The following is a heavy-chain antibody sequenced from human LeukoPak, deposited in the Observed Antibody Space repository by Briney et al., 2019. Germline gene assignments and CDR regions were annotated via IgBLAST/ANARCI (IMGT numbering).Heavy chain of an antibody. V-gene: IGHV4-59*08. CDR2: INYSRNT. Sequence: SETLSLTCTVSGGSISDYYWSWIRQPPGKGLEWIAYINYSRNTDYNPPLQSRVTISVDTSENQFSLKLSSVTAADTAVYYCARYDSSGLYYWGQGTLVTVSS. J-gene: IGHJ4*02. CDR3: ARYDSSGLYY. D-gene: IGHD3-22*01. CDR1: GGSISDYY.